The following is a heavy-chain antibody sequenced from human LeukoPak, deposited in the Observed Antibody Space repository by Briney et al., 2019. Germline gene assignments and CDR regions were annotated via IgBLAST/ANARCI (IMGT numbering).Heavy chain of an antibody. CDR1: GVSISSSNSY. D-gene: IGHD3/OR15-3a*01. CDR2: IYYSGDT. CDR3: ARQTGSGLFILP. J-gene: IGHJ4*02. V-gene: IGHV4-39*01. Sequence: SETLSLTCTVSGVSISSSNSYWSWIRQPPGKGLEWIGSIYYSGDTYYNASLKSQVSISIDTSKNQFSLRLTSVTAADTAVYYCARQTGSGLFILPGGQGTLVTVSS.